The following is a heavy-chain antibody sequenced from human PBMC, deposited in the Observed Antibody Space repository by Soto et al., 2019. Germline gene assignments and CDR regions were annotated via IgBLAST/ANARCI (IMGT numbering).Heavy chain of an antibody. D-gene: IGHD5-18*01. Sequence: SGPTLVNPTETLTLTCTVSGFSLSNAKMGVSWIRQPPGKALEWLAHIFSNDEKSHTTSLKSRLTISKDTSKSQVVLTMTNIDPVDTATYYCARTVDTTMVFSRFVYWGQGTLVTVSS. CDR3: ARTVDTTMVFSRFVY. J-gene: IGHJ4*02. V-gene: IGHV2-26*01. CDR1: GFSLSNAKMG. CDR2: IFSNDEK.